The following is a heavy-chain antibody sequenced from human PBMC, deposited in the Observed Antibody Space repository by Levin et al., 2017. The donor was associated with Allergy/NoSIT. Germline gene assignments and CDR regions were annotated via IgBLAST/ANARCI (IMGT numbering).Heavy chain of an antibody. CDR1: GGSISSSISY. CDR2: IYNSGST. Sequence: PGGSLRLSCTVSGGSISSSISYWGWIRQAPGKGLEWIGSIYNSGSTYYNPSLKSRVTPSVDTSKNQFSLKLSSVTAADTAVYYCARQCYDILTGYYNFDYWGQGTLVTVSS. V-gene: IGHV4-39*01. J-gene: IGHJ4*02. CDR3: ARQCYDILTGYYNFDY. D-gene: IGHD3-9*01.